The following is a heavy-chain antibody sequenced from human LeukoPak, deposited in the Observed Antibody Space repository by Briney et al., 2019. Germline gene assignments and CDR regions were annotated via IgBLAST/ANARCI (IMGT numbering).Heavy chain of an antibody. Sequence: GGSLRLSCAASGFTFSSYEMNWVRPAPGKGLEWVSYISSSGSTIYYADSVKGRFTIPRDNAKNSLYLQMNSLRAEDTAVYYCARSPPLELNYYYGMDVWGQGTRVTVSS. CDR1: GFTFSSYE. CDR2: ISSSGSTI. D-gene: IGHD1-7*01. CDR3: ARSPPLELNYYYGMDV. J-gene: IGHJ6*02. V-gene: IGHV3-48*03.